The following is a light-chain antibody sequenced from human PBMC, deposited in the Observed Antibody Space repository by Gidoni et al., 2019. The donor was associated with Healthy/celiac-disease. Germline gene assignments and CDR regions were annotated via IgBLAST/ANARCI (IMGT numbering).Light chain of an antibody. CDR3: QQSYSTPLT. CDR2: AAS. CDR1: QSISSY. Sequence: DIQMTQSPSSLSASVGDRVTITCRASQSISSYLNWYQQKPGKAPKLLIYAASSLQSGVPSRFSVSGSGTDFTLTISSRQPEDFSTYYFQQSYSTPLTFGGWTKVEIK. J-gene: IGKJ4*01. V-gene: IGKV1-39*01.